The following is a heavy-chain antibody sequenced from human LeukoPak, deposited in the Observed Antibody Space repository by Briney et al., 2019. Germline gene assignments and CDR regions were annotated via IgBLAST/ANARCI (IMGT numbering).Heavy chain of an antibody. CDR2: IYHSGST. CDR1: GYSISSGYY. CDR3: ARPWQDGVDY. J-gene: IGHJ4*02. Sequence: SETLSLTCTVSGYSISSGYYWGWIRQPPGKGLEWIGSIYHSGSTYYNPSLKSRVTISVDTSKNQFSLKLSSVTAADTAVYYCARPWQDGVDYWGQGTLVTVSP. V-gene: IGHV4-38-2*02.